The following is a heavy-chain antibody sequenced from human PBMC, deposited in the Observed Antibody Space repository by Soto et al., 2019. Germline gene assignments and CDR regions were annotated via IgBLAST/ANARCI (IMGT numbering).Heavy chain of an antibody. CDR1: GGSISSGGYS. CDR2: IYHSGST. J-gene: IGHJ4*02. V-gene: IGHV4-30-2*01. Sequence: QLQLQESGSGLVKPSQTLFLTCAVSGGSISSGGYSWSWIRQPPGKGLEWIGYIYHSGSTYYNPSLXGXAXIXXDRSKNQFSLKLSSVTAADTAVYYCARGQVVAAQHWGQGTLVTVSS. CDR3: ARGQVVAAQH. D-gene: IGHD2-15*01.